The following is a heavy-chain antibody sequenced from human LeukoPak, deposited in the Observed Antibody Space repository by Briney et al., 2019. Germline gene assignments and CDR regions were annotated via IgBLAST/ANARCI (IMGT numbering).Heavy chain of an antibody. CDR1: GGSVSSST. Sequence: SETLSLTCAVSGGSVSSSTWGWIRQPPGKGLEWIGSIYHSGSTYYNPSLKSRVTISVDTSKNQFSLKLSSVTAADTAVYYCARDSIVATITGDNWFDPWGQGTLVTVSS. V-gene: IGHV4-39*07. CDR2: IYHSGST. D-gene: IGHD5-12*01. CDR3: ARDSIVATITGDNWFDP. J-gene: IGHJ5*02.